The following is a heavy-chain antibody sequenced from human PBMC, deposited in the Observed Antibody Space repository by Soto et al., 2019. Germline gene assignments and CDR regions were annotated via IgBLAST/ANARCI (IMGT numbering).Heavy chain of an antibody. J-gene: IGHJ6*03. V-gene: IGHV4-31*03. CDR2: IYYSGST. CDR1: GGSISSGGYY. Sequence: PSETLSLTCTVSGGSISSGGYYWSWIRQHPGKGLEWIGYIYYSGSTYYNPSLKSRVTISVDTSKNQFSLKLSSVTAADTAVYYFARVDPPATYFYMVVWGNAPTVTVS. CDR3: ARVDPPATYFYMVV.